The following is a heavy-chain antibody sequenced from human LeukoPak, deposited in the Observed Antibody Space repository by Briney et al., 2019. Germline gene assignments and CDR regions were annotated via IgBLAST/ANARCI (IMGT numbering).Heavy chain of an antibody. CDR3: ARAAYDSSGYYY. J-gene: IGHJ4*02. V-gene: IGHV4-4*02. Sequence: WETLSLTCAVSGVSISSVNWWSWVRQPPGTALEWIGEIYHGGNTNYNPSLKSRLTLSVDKSKNQFSLKLSSVTAADTAMYYCARAAYDSSGYYYWGQGTLVTVSS. CDR2: IYHGGNT. D-gene: IGHD3-22*01. CDR1: GVSISSVNW.